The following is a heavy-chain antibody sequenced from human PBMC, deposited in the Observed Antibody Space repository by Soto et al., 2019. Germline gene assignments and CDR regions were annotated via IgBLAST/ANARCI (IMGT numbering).Heavy chain of an antibody. V-gene: IGHV1-46*01. Sequence: ASVKVSCKASGYTFTCYYMHWVRQAPGQGLEWMGIINPSGGSTSYAQKFQGRVTMTRDTSTSTVYMELSSLRSEDTAVYYCAREGPAGATPRGTAFDIWGQGTMVTVSS. J-gene: IGHJ3*02. D-gene: IGHD7-27*01. CDR3: AREGPAGATPRGTAFDI. CDR1: GYTFTCYY. CDR2: INPSGGST.